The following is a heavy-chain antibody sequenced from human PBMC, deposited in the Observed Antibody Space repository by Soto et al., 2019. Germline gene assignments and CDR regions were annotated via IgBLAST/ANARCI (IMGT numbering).Heavy chain of an antibody. CDR1: GGTFSSYA. CDR2: IIPIFGTA. CDR3: ASFSNYYDSSGYQI. J-gene: IGHJ4*02. V-gene: IGHV1-69*13. Sequence: GASVKVSCKASGGTFSSYAISWVRQAPGQGLEWMGGIIPIFGTANYAQKFQGRVTITADESTSTAYMELSSLRSEDTAVYYCASFSNYYDSSGYQIWGQGTLVTVSS. D-gene: IGHD3-22*01.